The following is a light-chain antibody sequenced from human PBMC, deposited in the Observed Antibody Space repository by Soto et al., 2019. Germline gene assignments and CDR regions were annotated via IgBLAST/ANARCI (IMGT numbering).Light chain of an antibody. J-gene: IGKJ1*01. Sequence: DIQMTQSPSTLSASVGDRVTITCRASQSVSTWLAWYQQKPGKAPKLLIYVASTLQSGVPSRFSGGGSGTDFTLTISRVEPEDFAVYYCQQYGRSPRTFGQGTKVDIK. CDR2: VAS. CDR3: QQYGRSPRT. CDR1: QSVSTW. V-gene: IGKV1-5*01.